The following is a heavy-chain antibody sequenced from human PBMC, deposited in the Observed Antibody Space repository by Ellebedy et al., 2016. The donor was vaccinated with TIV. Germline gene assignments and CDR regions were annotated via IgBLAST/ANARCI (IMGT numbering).Heavy chain of an antibody. V-gene: IGHV4-39*01. CDR3: ARRDYRAYFDY. CDR2: MSYSGSG. Sequence: MPSETLSLTCTLSGGSISSGTYYWAWIRQPPGKGLEWIGGMSYSGSGYYNPSLKSRVTISVDTSKNQFSLRLSSVTAADTAVYYCARRDYRAYFDYWGQGILVTVSS. J-gene: IGHJ4*02. CDR1: GGSISSGTYY. D-gene: IGHD4-17*01.